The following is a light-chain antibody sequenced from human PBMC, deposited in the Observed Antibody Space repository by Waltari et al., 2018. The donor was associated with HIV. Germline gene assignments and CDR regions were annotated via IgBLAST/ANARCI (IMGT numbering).Light chain of an antibody. CDR1: SSHIATNT. CDR2: TNK. V-gene: IGLV1-44*01. CDR3: ATWDDSLNGWV. J-gene: IGLJ3*02. Sequence: SVLTQPLSASGTPGQRVTISCSGSSSHIATNTVNWFQQLPGTAPKLLIYTNKQRPSWVPARFSCSKSGTSASLAISGLQSDDDADYYCATWDDSLNGWVFGGGTRLTVL.